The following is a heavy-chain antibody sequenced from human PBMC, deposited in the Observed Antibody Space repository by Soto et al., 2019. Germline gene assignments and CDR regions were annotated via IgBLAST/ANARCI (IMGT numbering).Heavy chain of an antibody. CDR3: VRGDVAARLQS. CDR2: ISHSGDT. CDR1: WDSFSGYY. V-gene: IGHV4-34*01. D-gene: IGHD6-6*01. Sequence: SETLSLTCAVYWDSFSGYYWSWIRQPPGKGLEWIGEISHSGDTSYNPSLKSRVTISVDTSKNQFSLRLTSVTAADTAVYYCVRGDVAARLQSWGKGTLVTVSS. J-gene: IGHJ4*02.